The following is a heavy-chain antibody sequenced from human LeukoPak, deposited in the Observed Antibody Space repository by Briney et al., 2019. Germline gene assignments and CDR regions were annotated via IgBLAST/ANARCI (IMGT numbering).Heavy chain of an antibody. J-gene: IGHJ4*02. V-gene: IGHV3-30*17. Sequence: GGSLRVSCAVSEFTFSNYAMHWVRQPPGKGLEWVAVVSSHGNDGYYADSVRGRFTISRDNSKNTLYLQIDSLRLEDTAIYYCARDAYNFNDFDYWGQGTLVTVSS. CDR1: EFTFSNYA. CDR2: VSSHGNDG. D-gene: IGHD5-24*01. CDR3: ARDAYNFNDFDY.